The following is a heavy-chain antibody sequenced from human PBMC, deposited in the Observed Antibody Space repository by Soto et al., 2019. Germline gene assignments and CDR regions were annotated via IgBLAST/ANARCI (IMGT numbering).Heavy chain of an antibody. CDR3: ASCPADYYYGIDF. Sequence: GESLKISCKGSGYSFTSYWISWVRQMPGKGLEWMGRIDPSDSYTNYSPSFQGHVTTSADKSISTAYLQWSSLKASDTAMYYCASCPADYYYGIDFWGQGTTVTVSS. D-gene: IGHD2-2*01. CDR2: IDPSDSYT. V-gene: IGHV5-10-1*01. CDR1: GYSFTSYW. J-gene: IGHJ6*02.